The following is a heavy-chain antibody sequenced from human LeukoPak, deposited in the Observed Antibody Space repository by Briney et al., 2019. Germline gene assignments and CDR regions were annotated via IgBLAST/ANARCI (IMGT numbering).Heavy chain of an antibody. V-gene: IGHV1-2*02. D-gene: IGHD6-13*01. CDR2: INPNSGGT. J-gene: IGHJ4*02. CDR3: ARDLSFGQLVQSH. Sequence: APVKVSCKASGYTFTGYYMHWVRQAPGQGLEWMGWINPNSGGTNYAQKFQGRVTMTRDTSISTAYMELSRLRSDDTAVYYCARDLSFGQLVQSHWGQETLVTVSS. CDR1: GYTFTGYY.